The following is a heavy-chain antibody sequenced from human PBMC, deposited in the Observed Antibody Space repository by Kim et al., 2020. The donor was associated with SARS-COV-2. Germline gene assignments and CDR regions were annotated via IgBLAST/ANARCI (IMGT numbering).Heavy chain of an antibody. J-gene: IGHJ5*02. D-gene: IGHD3-22*01. CDR1: GFTFSSYN. CDR2: ISGSGTYI. Sequence: GGSLRLSCTASGFTFSSYNMNWVRQAPGKGLEWVSSISGSGTYIYYADSMKGRFTISRDNAKNSLYLQMNNLTAEDTAVFYSARVRDYFFDNSGITAWGQGTLVTVSS. CDR3: ARVRDYFFDNSGITA. V-gene: IGHV3-21*01.